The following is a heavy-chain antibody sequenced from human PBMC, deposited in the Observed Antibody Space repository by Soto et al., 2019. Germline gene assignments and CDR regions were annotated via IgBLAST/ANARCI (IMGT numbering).Heavy chain of an antibody. Sequence: GASVKVSCKASGYTFTSYYMHWVRQAPGQGLEWMGIINPSGGSTSYAQKFQGRVTMTRDTSTSTVYMELSSLRSEDTAVYYCATSRRDYRFDYWGQGTLVTVSS. CDR2: INPSGGST. J-gene: IGHJ4*02. CDR1: GYTFTSYY. V-gene: IGHV1-46*01. CDR3: ATSRRDYRFDY. D-gene: IGHD4-17*01.